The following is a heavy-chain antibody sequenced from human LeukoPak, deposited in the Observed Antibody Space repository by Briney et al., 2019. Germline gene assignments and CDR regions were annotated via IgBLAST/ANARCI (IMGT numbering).Heavy chain of an antibody. Sequence: ASVKVSCKASGGTFSSYAISWVRQAPGQGLEWMGIINPSGGSTSYAQRFQGRVTMTRDMSTSTVYMELSSLRSEDTAVYYCARSILEIGGNSDDYWGQGTLVTVSS. CDR1: GGTFSSYA. CDR3: ARSILEIGGNSDDY. J-gene: IGHJ4*02. D-gene: IGHD4-23*01. V-gene: IGHV1-46*01. CDR2: INPSGGST.